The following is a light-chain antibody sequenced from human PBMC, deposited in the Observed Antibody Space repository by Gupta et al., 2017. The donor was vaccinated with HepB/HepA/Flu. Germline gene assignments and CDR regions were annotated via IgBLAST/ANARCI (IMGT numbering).Light chain of an antibody. CDR1: QSVLHTYINKDY. V-gene: IGKV4-1*01. CDR2: WAS. Sequence: DIVMTQSQHSLAVSLGERDTINCKSSQSVLHTYINKDYLAWYQQKSGQPPKQLIYWASTRESGVPDRFSGSGSKTECTLTIDSLQAEDVALYYCHQYDGTPWTFGQGTRVEI. CDR3: HQYDGTPWT. J-gene: IGKJ1*01.